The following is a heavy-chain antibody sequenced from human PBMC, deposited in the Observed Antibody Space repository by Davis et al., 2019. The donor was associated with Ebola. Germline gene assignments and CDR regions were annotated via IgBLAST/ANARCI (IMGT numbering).Heavy chain of an antibody. CDR2: IYAGDSET. J-gene: IGHJ5*01. D-gene: IGHD1-26*01. Sequence: PGGSLRLSCKGSGYKFTSYWIGWVRQMPGKGLEWMGVIYAGDSETSYNPSFQGQVTITADKSISTAYLQWSSLKASDTAIYYCARGLLDRFDSWGQGTQVTVSS. V-gene: IGHV5-51*01. CDR3: ARGLLDRFDS. CDR1: GYKFTSYW.